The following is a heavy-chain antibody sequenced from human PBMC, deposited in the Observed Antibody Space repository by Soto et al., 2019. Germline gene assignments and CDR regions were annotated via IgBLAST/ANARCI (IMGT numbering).Heavy chain of an antibody. D-gene: IGHD5-18*01. CDR1: GGSISSYY. CDR2: ISYSGST. Sequence: PSETLSLTCTVSGGSISSYYWSCIRQPPGKGLEWIGYISYSGSTNYNPSLKSRVTISVDTSKNQFSLKLSSVTAADTAVYYCARDMTSLTAMVTYGAFDIWGQGTMVTVS. J-gene: IGHJ3*02. V-gene: IGHV4-59*01. CDR3: ARDMTSLTAMVTYGAFDI.